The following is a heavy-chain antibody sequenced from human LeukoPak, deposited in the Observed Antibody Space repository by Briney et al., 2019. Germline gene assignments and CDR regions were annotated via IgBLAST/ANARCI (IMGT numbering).Heavy chain of an antibody. CDR1: GFPLSSYA. Sequence: GGSLRLSCAVSGFPLSSYAMRWVRQAPGKWLEWVFSGSGANTYYADSVKGRFSISRDNSKNTVFLQMNSLRAKDTAIYYCAKDRDPLTSSGWPWAYFDYCGQGIMVIVSS. J-gene: IGHJ4*02. CDR2: SGSGANT. D-gene: IGHD6-19*01. V-gene: IGHV3-23*01. CDR3: AKDRDPLTSSGWPWAYFDY.